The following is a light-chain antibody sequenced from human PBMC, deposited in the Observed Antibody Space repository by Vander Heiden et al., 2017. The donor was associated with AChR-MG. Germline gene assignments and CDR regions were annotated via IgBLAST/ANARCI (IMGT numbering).Light chain of an antibody. J-gene: IGLJ2*01. CDR1: SGSIARNY. CDR3: QSYDSSIYVV. CDR2: DGN. Sequence: NFMPTQPHSSSESPGKTVTISCTRSSGSIARNYVQWYQQRPGSAPTTVIYDGNQRPSGVPDRFSGAIDSSSNSAPLTISGLKTEDEADYYCQSYDSSIYVVFGGGTKLTVL. V-gene: IGLV6-57*03.